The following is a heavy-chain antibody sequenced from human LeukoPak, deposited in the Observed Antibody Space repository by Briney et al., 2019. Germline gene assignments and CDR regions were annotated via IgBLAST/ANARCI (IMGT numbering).Heavy chain of an antibody. V-gene: IGHV3-23*01. CDR1: GFTFSSHA. Sequence: GGSLRLSCAASGFTFSSHAMSWVRQAPGKGLEWVSGISGSGYSTYYADSVKGRFTISRDISTNTLYVHLQMNSLRAEDTAVYYCAKDPSAVAGGVFDYWGQGTLVTVSS. CDR3: AKDPSAVAGGVFDY. J-gene: IGHJ4*02. CDR2: ISGSGYST. D-gene: IGHD6-19*01.